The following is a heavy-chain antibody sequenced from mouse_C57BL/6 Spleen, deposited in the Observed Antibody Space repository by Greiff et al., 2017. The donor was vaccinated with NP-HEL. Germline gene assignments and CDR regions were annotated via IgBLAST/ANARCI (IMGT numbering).Heavy chain of an antibody. CDR2: INPSNGGT. Sequence: VQLQQSGTELVKPGASVKLSCKASGYTFTSYWMHWVKQRPGQGLEWIGNINPSNGGTNYNEKFKSKATLTVDKSSSTAYMQLSSLTSEDSAVYYCARVGLERVYAMDYWGQGTSVTVSS. D-gene: IGHD3-1*01. V-gene: IGHV1-53*01. J-gene: IGHJ4*01. CDR3: ARVGLERVYAMDY. CDR1: GYTFTSYW.